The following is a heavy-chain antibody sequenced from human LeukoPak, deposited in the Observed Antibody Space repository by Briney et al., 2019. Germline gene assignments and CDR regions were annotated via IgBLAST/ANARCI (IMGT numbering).Heavy chain of an antibody. J-gene: IGHJ4*02. D-gene: IGHD3-10*01. CDR2: IYHSGST. V-gene: IGHV4-38-2*02. Sequence: SETLSLTCTVSGGSISSYYWSWIRQPPGKGLEWIGSIYHSGSTYYNPSLKSRVTISVDTSKNQFSLKLSSVTAADTAVYYCARVGDGSGSYLIDYWGQGTLVTVSS. CDR1: GGSISSYY. CDR3: ARVGDGSGSYLIDY.